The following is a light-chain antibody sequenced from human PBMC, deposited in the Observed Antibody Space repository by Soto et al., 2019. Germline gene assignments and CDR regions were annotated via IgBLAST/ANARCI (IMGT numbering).Light chain of an antibody. CDR3: QKRSNWPLT. J-gene: IGKJ4*01. CDR2: DAS. CDR1: QSVSSY. Sequence: EIVLTQSPATLSLSPGERATLSCRASQSVSSYLAWYQQKPGQAPRLLIYDASNRATGIPARFSGSGSGTDSTLTISSLEPQDFAVYYCQKRSNWPLTFGGGTNVDIK. V-gene: IGKV3-11*01.